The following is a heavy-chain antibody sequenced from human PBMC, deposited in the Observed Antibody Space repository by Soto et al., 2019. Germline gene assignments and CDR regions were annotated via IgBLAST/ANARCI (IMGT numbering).Heavy chain of an antibody. Sequence: QVQLVQSGAEVMQPGSSVRVSCKTSGGTFSTSAISWVRQAPGQGLEWMGGIIPVFGTADYTQTFQARVTITADESTTTAYMELRGLRSEDTAVYFCARDKDRVPLGGNYYYAIDVWGQGTTVTVSS. CDR3: ARDKDRVPLGGNYYYAIDV. D-gene: IGHD2-2*01. CDR2: IIPVFGTA. CDR1: GGTFSTSA. V-gene: IGHV1-69*12. J-gene: IGHJ6*02.